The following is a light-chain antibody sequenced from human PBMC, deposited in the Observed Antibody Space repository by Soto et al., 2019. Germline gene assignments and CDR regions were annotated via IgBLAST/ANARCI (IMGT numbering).Light chain of an antibody. V-gene: IGLV2-8*01. CDR2: DVT. CDR1: SGDIGAYDY. J-gene: IGLJ2*01. Sequence: QAVLTQPPSASGSPGQSVTISCTGTSGDIGAYDYVSWYQQHPGKAPKLMIYDVTKRPSGVPDRFSGSKSGNTAFLTVSGLQAEDDGDYYCNSYAGQKLILGGGTKVTVL. CDR3: NSYAGQKLI.